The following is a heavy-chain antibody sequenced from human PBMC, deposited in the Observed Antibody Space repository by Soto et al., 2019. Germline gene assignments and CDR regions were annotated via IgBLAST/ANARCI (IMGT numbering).Heavy chain of an antibody. J-gene: IGHJ4*02. CDR2: ISGSGSGT. CDR3: ARALGPYGDY. V-gene: IGHV3-23*01. D-gene: IGHD4-17*01. CDR1: GFTFSSYS. Sequence: GASLRLSCAASGFTFSSYSISWVRQAPGKGLEWVSGISGSGSGTYYADSVKGRFTISRDNSKNTLYLQMNSLRAEDTAVYYCARALGPYGDYWGQGTLVTVSS.